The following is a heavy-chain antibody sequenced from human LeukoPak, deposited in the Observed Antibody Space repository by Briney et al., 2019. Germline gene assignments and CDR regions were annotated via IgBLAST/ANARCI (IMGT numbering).Heavy chain of an antibody. CDR2: ISINGGTT. D-gene: IGHD6-13*01. J-gene: IGHJ2*01. CDR3: AKGYSSSWYWYFDL. V-gene: IGHV3-64*01. Sequence: GGSLRLSCAASGFTFSSYAMHWVRQAPGKGLEYVSAISINGGTTYYANSVKGRFTISRDNSKNTLYLQMGSLRAEDMAGYYCAKGYSSSWYWYFDLWGRGTLVTVSS. CDR1: GFTFSSYA.